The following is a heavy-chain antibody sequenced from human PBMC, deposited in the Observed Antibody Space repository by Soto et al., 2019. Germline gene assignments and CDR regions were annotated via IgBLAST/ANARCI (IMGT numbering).Heavy chain of an antibody. J-gene: IGHJ6*02. D-gene: IGHD3-10*01. CDR2: IDTSGST. CDR1: GGSISTYY. CDR3: VRDRLGGSESSPFGMDV. Sequence: QGHLQESGPGLVRPSETLSLTCSVSGGSISTYYCNWIRQPAGKGLEWIGRIDTSGSTNYNPSLKSRVTMSVDTSKNQFSLKLSSVTAADTAVYYCVRDRLGGSESSPFGMDVWGQGTTVTVSS. V-gene: IGHV4-4*07.